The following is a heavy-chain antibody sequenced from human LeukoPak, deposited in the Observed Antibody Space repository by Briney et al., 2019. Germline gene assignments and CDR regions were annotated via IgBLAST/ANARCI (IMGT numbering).Heavy chain of an antibody. CDR1: GFSVSSNY. CDR2: TYSGGRT. V-gene: IGHV3-53*01. CDR3: AKVGGYSYGYLSY. D-gene: IGHD5-18*01. Sequence: GGSLRLSCAASGFSVSSNYMTWVRQAPGKGLEWVSVTYSGGRTYYADSVKGRFTISRDNSKNTLYLQMNSLRAEDTALYYCAKVGGYSYGYLSYWGQGTLVTVSS. J-gene: IGHJ4*02.